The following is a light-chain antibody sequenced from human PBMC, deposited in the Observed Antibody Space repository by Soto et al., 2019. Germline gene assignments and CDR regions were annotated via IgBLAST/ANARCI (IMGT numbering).Light chain of an antibody. CDR1: QSISSW. Sequence: DIQMTQSPSTLSASVGDRVTITCRASQSISSWLAWYQQKPGKAPKLLIYKASSLESGVPSRFSGSGSGTEFTLNISSLQPEDFATYYCKQYNSYPYTFGQGTKLEIK. J-gene: IGKJ2*01. CDR2: KAS. V-gene: IGKV1-5*03. CDR3: KQYNSYPYT.